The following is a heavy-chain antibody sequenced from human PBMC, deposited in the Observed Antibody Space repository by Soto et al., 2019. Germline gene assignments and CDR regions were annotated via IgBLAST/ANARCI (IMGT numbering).Heavy chain of an antibody. D-gene: IGHD6-19*01. CDR1: GGSISSGGYS. V-gene: IGHV4-30-2*01. J-gene: IGHJ3*02. CDR3: ARVKSSGWYRGDAFEI. CDR2: IYHSGST. Sequence: QLQLQESGSGLVKPSQTLSLTCAVSGGSISSGGYSWSWIRQQPGKGLEWIGYIYHSGSTYYNPSLKSRFTISVDRSKNQFSLQLSSVTAADTAVYYCARVKSSGWYRGDAFEIWGQGTMVTVSS.